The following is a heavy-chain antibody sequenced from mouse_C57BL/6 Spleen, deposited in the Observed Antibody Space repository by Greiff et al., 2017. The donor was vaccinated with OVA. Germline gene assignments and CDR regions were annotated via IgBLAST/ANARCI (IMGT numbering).Heavy chain of an antibody. CDR3: AMNYYGSSYDYYAMDY. D-gene: IGHD1-1*01. Sequence: EVQLVESGGGLVKPGGSLKLSCAASGFTFSDYGMHWVRQAPEKGLEWVAYISSGSSTIYYADKVKGRFTLSRDNSKNTLFLQMTSLRSEDTAMYYCAMNYYGSSYDYYAMDYWGQGTSVTVSS. CDR1: GFTFSDYG. CDR2: ISSGSSTI. V-gene: IGHV5-17*01. J-gene: IGHJ4*01.